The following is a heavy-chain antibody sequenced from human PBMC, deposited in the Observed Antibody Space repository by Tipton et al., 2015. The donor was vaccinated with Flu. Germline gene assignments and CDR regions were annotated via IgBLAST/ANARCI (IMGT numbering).Heavy chain of an antibody. CDR3: AKEFGWMTTSLNDAFDI. CDR2: ISWNSGSI. CDR1: GFTFDDYA. J-gene: IGHJ3*02. D-gene: IGHD4-11*01. V-gene: IGHV3-9*01. Sequence: SLRLSCAASGFTFDDYAMHWVRQAPGKGLEWVSGISWNSGSIGYADSVKGRFTISRDNAKNSLYLQMNSLRAEDTALYYCAKEFGWMTTSLNDAFDIWGQGTMVTVSS.